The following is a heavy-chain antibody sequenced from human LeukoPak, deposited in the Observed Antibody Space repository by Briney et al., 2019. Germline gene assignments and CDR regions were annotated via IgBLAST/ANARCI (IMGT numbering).Heavy chain of an antibody. D-gene: IGHD3-10*02. CDR3: AELGITMIGGV. J-gene: IGHJ6*04. Sequence: GGSLRLSCAASGFTFNNYNMNWVRQAPGRALEWVSSITSSGTYIYYADSVKGRFTISRDNAKNSLYLQMNSLRAEDTAVYYCAELGITMIGGVWGKGTTVTISS. V-gene: IGHV3-21*01. CDR1: GFTFNNYN. CDR2: ITSSGTYI.